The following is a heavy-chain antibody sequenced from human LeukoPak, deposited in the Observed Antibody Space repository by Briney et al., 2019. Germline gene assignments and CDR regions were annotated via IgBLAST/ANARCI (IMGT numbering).Heavy chain of an antibody. CDR1: GFSVSTNY. CDR2: VLSDGNP. V-gene: IGHV3-53*04. D-gene: IGHD3-16*01. J-gene: IGHJ4*02. CDR3: ARDWAW. Sequence: GGPQRLSCAASGFSVSTNYRTWVRQAAGKRLELVAAVLSDGNPYYTTAVKGRFTISSQNSEKTLYLQMGSLAADDTAVYYCARDWAWWGQGTLVTVSA.